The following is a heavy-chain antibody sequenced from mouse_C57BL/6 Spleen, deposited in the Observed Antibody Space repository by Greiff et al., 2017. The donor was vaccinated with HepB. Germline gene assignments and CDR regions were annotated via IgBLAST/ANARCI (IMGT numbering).Heavy chain of an antibody. CDR2: IHPNSGST. Sequence: QVQLQQPGAELVKPGASVKLSCKASGYTFTSYWMHWVKQRPGQGLEWIGMIHPNSGSTNYNEKFKSKATLTVDKSSSTAYMQLSSLTSEDSAVYYCARSEYRNYAMDYWGQGTSVTVSS. J-gene: IGHJ4*01. CDR3: ARSEYRNYAMDY. CDR1: GYTFTSYW. D-gene: IGHD2-14*01. V-gene: IGHV1-64*01.